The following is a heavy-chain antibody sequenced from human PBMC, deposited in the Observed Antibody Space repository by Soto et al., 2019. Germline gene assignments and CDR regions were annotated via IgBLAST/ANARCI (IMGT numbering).Heavy chain of an antibody. V-gene: IGHV1-46*01. J-gene: IGHJ4*01. D-gene: IGHD3-22*01. CDR2: INPSGGST. CDR3: ARSPYSSGYYYAIDY. CDR1: GYTLIMHY. Sequence: ASVKVSCKASGYTLIMHYIHWMRQAPGQGLEWMGIINPSGGSTTYAQKFQGRVTMTRDTSTSTVYMDLSSLRSEDTAVYYCARSPYSSGYYYAIDYWG.